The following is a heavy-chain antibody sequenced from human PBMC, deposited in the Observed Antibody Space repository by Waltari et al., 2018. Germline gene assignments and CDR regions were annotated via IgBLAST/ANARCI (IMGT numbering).Heavy chain of an antibody. CDR3: ARESGEWELDYGMDV. CDR2: IYTSGST. Sequence: QVQLQESGPGLVKPSQTLSLTCTVSGGSISSGSYYWSWIRQPAGKGLEWIGYIYTSGSTNYNPSLKGRVTISVDTSKNQFSLKLSSVTAADTAVYYCARESGEWELDYGMDVWGQGTTVTVSS. J-gene: IGHJ6*02. D-gene: IGHD1-26*01. CDR1: GGSISSGSYY. V-gene: IGHV4-61*09.